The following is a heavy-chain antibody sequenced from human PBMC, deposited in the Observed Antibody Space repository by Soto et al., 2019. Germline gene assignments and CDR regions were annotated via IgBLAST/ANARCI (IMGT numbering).Heavy chain of an antibody. CDR2: ISGSGKDT. Sequence: GGSLRLSCATSGFTFSNYRMNWVRQAPGRGLEWVASISGSGKDTFYRDSVKGRFTISRDNAESSLVLQMNSLTVDDTAVYHCARVHLARTSSHYCGMDVWGPGTTVTVSS. V-gene: IGHV3-21*06. J-gene: IGHJ6*02. CDR3: ARVHLARTSSHYCGMDV. D-gene: IGHD1-1*01. CDR1: GFTFSNYR.